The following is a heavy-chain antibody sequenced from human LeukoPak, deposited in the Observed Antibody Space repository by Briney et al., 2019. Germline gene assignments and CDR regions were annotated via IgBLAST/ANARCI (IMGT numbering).Heavy chain of an antibody. CDR3: AKDHDNTDYYYYFDS. J-gene: IGHJ4*02. CDR2: ISDTGRTT. V-gene: IGHV3-23*01. CDR1: GFSFNTYA. Sequence: VGFLRLSCAASGFSFNTYAMNWVRQAPGKGLEWVSGISDTGRTTYYTDPVKSRFTISRDNSKNTLHLQMNSLRAEDTALYFCAKDHDNTDYYYYFDSWGQGTLVTVPS. D-gene: IGHD2-21*02.